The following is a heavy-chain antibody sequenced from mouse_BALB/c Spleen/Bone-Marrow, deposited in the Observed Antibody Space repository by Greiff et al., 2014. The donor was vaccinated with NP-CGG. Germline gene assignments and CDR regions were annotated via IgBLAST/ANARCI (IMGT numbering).Heavy chain of an antibody. CDR2: IDPANGNT. D-gene: IGHD1-1*01. CDR3: ANYYYGYCFDS. J-gene: IGHJ2*01. Sequence: VQLQQSGAELVKPGASVKLSCTASGFNIKDTYMHWVKQRPEQGLEWIGRIDPANGNTKYDPKFQGKATITADTSSNTAYLQLISLTSEDTAVYYYANYYYGYCFDSWGQGTTLTVSS. V-gene: IGHV14-3*02. CDR1: GFNIKDTY.